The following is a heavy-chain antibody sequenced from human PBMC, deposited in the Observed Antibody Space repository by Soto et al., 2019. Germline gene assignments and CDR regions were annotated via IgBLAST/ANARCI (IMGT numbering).Heavy chain of an antibody. V-gene: IGHV5-51*01. CDR3: TRLTSPVAARPS. CDR1: GYIFTDYW. J-gene: IGHJ4*02. CDR2: IYPGDSDT. Sequence: GESLKISCKGSGYIFTDYWIAWVRQMPGKAPEWMGIIYPGDSDTRYSTLFKGQVTISADNSCNTADLQWSSLKASDAAMYYCTRLTSPVAARPSWGQGTRVTVSS. D-gene: IGHD2-15*01.